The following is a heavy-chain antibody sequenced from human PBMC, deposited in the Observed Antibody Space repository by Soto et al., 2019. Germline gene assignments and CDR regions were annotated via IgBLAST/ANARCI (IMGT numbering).Heavy chain of an antibody. Sequence: GASVKVSCKASGYTFTSYYMHWVRQAPGQGLEWMGIINPSGGSTSYAQKFQGRVTMTRDTSTSTVYMELSSLRAEDTAVYYCARDPEGYYFDYWGQGTLVTVSS. V-gene: IGHV1-46*01. CDR3: ARDPEGYYFDY. CDR2: INPSGGST. CDR1: GYTFTSYY. J-gene: IGHJ4*02.